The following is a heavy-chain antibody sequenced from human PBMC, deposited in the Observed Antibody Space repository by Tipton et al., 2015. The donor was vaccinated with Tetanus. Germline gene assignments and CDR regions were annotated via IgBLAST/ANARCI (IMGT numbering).Heavy chain of an antibody. CDR1: GFTFSSYW. CDR3: ARGGVAAESSPLQH. CDR2: IKQDGSEK. V-gene: IGHV3-7*03. Sequence: CAASGFTFSSYWMSWVRQAPGKGLEWVANIKQDGSEKYYVDSVKGRFTISRDNAKNSLYLQMNSLRAEDTAVYYCARGGVAAESSPLQHWGQGTLVTVSS. J-gene: IGHJ1*01. D-gene: IGHD2-15*01.